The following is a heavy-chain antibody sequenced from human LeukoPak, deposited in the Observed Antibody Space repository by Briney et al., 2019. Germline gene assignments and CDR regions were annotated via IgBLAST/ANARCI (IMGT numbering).Heavy chain of an antibody. CDR3: ARDRTPDAFDI. CDR2: INHSGST. J-gene: IGHJ3*02. CDR1: GGSFSGYY. Sequence: PSETLSLTCAVYGGSFSGYYWSWIRQPPGKGLEWIGEINHSGSTNYNPSLKSRVTISVDTSKNQFSLKLSSVTAADTAVYYCARDRTPDAFDIWGQGTMVTVSS. V-gene: IGHV4-34*01.